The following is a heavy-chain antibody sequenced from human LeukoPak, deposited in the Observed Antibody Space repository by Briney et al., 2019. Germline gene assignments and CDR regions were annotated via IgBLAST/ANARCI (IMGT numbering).Heavy chain of an antibody. Sequence: ASVKVSCKASGYTFITYDIIWVRQAAGQGLEWVGWLNPQSGHTGYTENFQGRVIMTMDSSISTAYMELRSLRFEGTAVYYCARGPWFRSLVGYCANAVCYPGYWGQGTLVTVSS. D-gene: IGHD2-8*01. CDR3: ARGPWFRSLVGYCANAVCYPGY. CDR2: LNPQSGHT. J-gene: IGHJ4*02. CDR1: GYTFITYD. V-gene: IGHV1-8*01.